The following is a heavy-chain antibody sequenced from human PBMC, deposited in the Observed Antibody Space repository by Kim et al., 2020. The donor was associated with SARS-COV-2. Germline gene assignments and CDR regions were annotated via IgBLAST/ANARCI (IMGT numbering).Heavy chain of an antibody. D-gene: IGHD3-3*01. Sequence: GGSLRLSCAASGFTFSSYWMSWVRQAPGKGLEWVANIKQDGSEKYYVDSVKGRFTISRDNAKNSLYLQMNSLRAEDTAVYYCARGFLEIHYYYYYGMDVWGQGTTVTVSS. CDR2: IKQDGSEK. J-gene: IGHJ6*02. CDR3: ARGFLEIHYYYYYGMDV. CDR1: GFTFSSYW. V-gene: IGHV3-7*01.